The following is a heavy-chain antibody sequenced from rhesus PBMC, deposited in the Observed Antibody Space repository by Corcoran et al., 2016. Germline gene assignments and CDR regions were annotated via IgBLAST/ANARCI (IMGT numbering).Heavy chain of an antibody. CDR3: ARRPYSSWSLGAFDF. CDR1: GASISSYW. J-gene: IGHJ3*01. Sequence: QVQLQESCPGLVKPSETLSLTCAVLGASISSYWWSWIRQSPRTGLEWCGEINGNNGSTYYTPALKSRVTISKDASKNQFSLKLSSVTAADTAVYYCARRPYSSWSLGAFDFWGQGLRVTVSS. D-gene: IGHD6-13*01. CDR2: INGNNGST. V-gene: IGHV4-80*01.